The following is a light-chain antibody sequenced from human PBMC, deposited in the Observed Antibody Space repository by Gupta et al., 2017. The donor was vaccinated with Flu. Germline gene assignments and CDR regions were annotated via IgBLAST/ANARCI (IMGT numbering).Light chain of an antibody. V-gene: IGLV1-44*01. J-gene: IGLJ3*02. CDR3: AAWDASLSGWV. CDR2: INS. CDR1: SSNIGSNT. Sequence: QSVLTQPPSASGTPGQRVTISYAGGSSNIGSNTVNWYRQLPGTAPKLLIYINSQRPAGVPERFSGSKSGTSASLAISGLQSEDEADYDCAAWDASLSGWVFGGGTKLTVL.